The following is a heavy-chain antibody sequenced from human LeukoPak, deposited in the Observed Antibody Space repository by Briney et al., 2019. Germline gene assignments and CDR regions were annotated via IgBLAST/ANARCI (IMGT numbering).Heavy chain of an antibody. J-gene: IGHJ4*02. D-gene: IGHD1-1*01. CDR3: ARDSGAKGDY. CDR1: GFMFNSYS. V-gene: IGHV3-48*04. Sequence: GGSLRLSCAASGFMFNSYSMNWVRQAPGEGLEWISYISTSSTTVHYADAVKGRFTISRDDAKNLLFLQMNSLRVEDTAVYYCARDSGAKGDYWGQGTLVTVSS. CDR2: ISTSSTTV.